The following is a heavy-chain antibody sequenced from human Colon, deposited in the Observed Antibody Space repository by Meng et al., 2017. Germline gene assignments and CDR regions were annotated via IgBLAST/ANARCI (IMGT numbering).Heavy chain of an antibody. V-gene: IGHV4-39*01. D-gene: IGHD5-24*01. Sequence: QPQLQESGPGLVKPSAALSLTCRVSGGSISTSGYYWGWIRQPPGKGLEWIGSIGHSGFTYYTPSLKSRVTVSIDTSRNQFSLWLTSVTAADTAVYYCARGLRDYYFDYWGQGTLVTVSS. J-gene: IGHJ4*02. CDR3: ARGLRDYYFDY. CDR1: GGSISTSGYY. CDR2: IGHSGFT.